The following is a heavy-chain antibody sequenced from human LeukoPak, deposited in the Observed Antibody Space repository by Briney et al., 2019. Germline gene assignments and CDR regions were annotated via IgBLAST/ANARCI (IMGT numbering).Heavy chain of an antibody. CDR2: ISSSSTYI. J-gene: IGHJ1*01. D-gene: IGHD4-17*01. CDR3: ATRMTTVTTGYFQH. CDR1: GFTFSSYS. Sequence: GGSLRLSCAASGFTFSSYSMNWVRQAPGKGLEWVSSISSSSTYIYYADSVKGRFTISRDNAKNSLYLQMSSLRAEDTAVYYCATRMTTVTTGYFQHWGQGTLVTVSS. V-gene: IGHV3-21*01.